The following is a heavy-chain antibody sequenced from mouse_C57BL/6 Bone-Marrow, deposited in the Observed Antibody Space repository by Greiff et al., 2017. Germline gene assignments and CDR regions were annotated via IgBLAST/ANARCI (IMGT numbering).Heavy chain of an antibody. D-gene: IGHD1-1*01. CDR2: IDPSASYT. Sequence: QVQLQQPGAELVMPGASVKLSCKASGYTFTSYWMHWVKPRPGQGLEWLGEIDPSASYTNYNQKFKGKSTLTVDKYSSTAYMQLSSLTSEDSAVYYCARWDYYGSRGDYWGQGTTLTVSS. CDR1: GYTFTSYW. V-gene: IGHV1-69*01. J-gene: IGHJ2*01. CDR3: ARWDYYGSRGDY.